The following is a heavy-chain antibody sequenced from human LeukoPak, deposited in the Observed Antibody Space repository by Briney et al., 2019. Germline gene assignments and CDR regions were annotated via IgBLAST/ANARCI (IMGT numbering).Heavy chain of an antibody. CDR2: IYHSGST. Sequence: SETLSLTCTVSGHSLSSGYYWGWIRQPPGKGLEWIGSIYHSGSTYYNPSLKSRVTISVDTSKNQFSLKLRSVTAADTAVYYCARGKIRGSHIDYWGQGTLVTVSS. CDR3: ARGKIRGSHIDY. CDR1: GHSLSSGYY. D-gene: IGHD1-26*01. V-gene: IGHV4-38-2*02. J-gene: IGHJ4*02.